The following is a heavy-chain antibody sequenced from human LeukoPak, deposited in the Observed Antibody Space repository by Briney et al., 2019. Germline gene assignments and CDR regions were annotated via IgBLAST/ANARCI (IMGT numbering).Heavy chain of an antibody. J-gene: IGHJ4*02. Sequence: GGSLRLSCAASGFTFDDYAMHWVRQAPGKGLEWVSGISWNSGSIGYADSVKGRFTISRDNAKNSLYLQMNSLRAEDTALYYCAKATSDIAAAGHFDYWGQGTLVTVSS. V-gene: IGHV3-9*01. CDR3: AKATSDIAAAGHFDY. CDR1: GFTFDDYA. CDR2: ISWNSGSI. D-gene: IGHD6-13*01.